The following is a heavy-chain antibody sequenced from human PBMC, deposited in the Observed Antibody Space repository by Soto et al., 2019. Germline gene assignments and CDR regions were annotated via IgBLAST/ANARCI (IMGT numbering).Heavy chain of an antibody. V-gene: IGHV4-59*01. CDR2: IYYTGST. CDR3: ARHAVHSSGYIDY. CDR1: GGSISSGD. Sequence: SETLCLTWTVSGGSISSGDWSWIRQPPGKGLEWIAYIYYTGSTNYNPSLKSRVTLSADTSKNQFSLKLSSVTAADTAVYYCARHAVHSSGYIDYWGQGTLVTVSS. D-gene: IGHD6-19*01. J-gene: IGHJ4*02.